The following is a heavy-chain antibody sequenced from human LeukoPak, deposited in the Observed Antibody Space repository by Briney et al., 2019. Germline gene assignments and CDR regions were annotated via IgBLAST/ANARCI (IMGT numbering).Heavy chain of an antibody. V-gene: IGHV3-30*18. J-gene: IGHJ4*02. CDR2: ISYDGSNK. D-gene: IGHD5-24*01. CDR3: AKLQRWLRDSFDY. CDR1: GFTFSSYG. Sequence: GGSLRLSCAASGFTFSSYGMHWVRQAPGKGLEWVAVISYDGSNKYYADSVKGRFTISRDNSKDTLYLQMNSLRAEDTAVYYCAKLQRWLRDSFDYWGQGTLVTVSS.